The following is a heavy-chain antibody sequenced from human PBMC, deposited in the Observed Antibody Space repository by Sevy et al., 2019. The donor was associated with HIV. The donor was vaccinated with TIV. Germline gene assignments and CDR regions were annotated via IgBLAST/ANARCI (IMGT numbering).Heavy chain of an antibody. D-gene: IGHD3-22*01. CDR1: GFTFSNYA. Sequence: GGSLRLSCAASGFTFSNYAMSWVRQAPGTGLEWVSAIGHSGSDTFYADSVKGRFTISRDNSKNTLYLQMNRLRGEDTALYYCAKDITTIVGDAFDIWGQRTMVTVSS. J-gene: IGHJ3*02. CDR2: IGHSGSDT. CDR3: AKDITTIVGDAFDI. V-gene: IGHV3-23*01.